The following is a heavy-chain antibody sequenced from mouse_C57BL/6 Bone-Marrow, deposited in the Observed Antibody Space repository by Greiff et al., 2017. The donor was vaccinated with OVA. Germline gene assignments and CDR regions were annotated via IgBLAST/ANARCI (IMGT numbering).Heavy chain of an antibody. D-gene: IGHD2-3*01. CDR1: GYTFTSYW. CDR3: ARSGGYYVYYWYFDV. CDR2: IDPSDSYT. J-gene: IGHJ1*03. V-gene: IGHV1-69*01. Sequence: QVQLQQSGAELVMPGASVKLSCKASGYTFTSYWMHWVKQRPGQGLEWIGEIDPSDSYTNYNQKFKGKSTLTVDKSSSTAYMQLSSLTSEDSAVYYCARSGGYYVYYWYFDVWGTGTTVTVSS.